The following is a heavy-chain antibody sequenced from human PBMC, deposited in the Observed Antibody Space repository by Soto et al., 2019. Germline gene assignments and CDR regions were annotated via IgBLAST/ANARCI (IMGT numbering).Heavy chain of an antibody. CDR2: IIPILGTA. CDR3: ARDRSEVVPAAIGYYYYGMDI. Sequence: ASVKVSCKASGGTFSSYAISWVRQAPGQGLEWMGGIIPILGTANYAQKFQGRVTITADESTSTAYMELSSLRSEDTAVYYCARDRSEVVPAAIGYYYYGMDIWGQGTMVTVSS. J-gene: IGHJ6*02. V-gene: IGHV1-69*13. D-gene: IGHD2-2*01. CDR1: GGTFSSYA.